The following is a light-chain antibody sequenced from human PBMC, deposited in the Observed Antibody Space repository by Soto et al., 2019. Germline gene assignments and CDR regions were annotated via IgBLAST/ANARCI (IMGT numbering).Light chain of an antibody. J-gene: IGLJ1*01. Sequence: SVLTQPASVSGSPGQSITISCTGTSSDVGGYNFVSWYQQHPYKAPKLMIYEVTNRPSGVSNRFSGSKSGNTASLTISGLQAEDEADYYCSSYGSGSTYVFGTGTKATV. CDR1: SSDVGGYNF. V-gene: IGLV2-14*01. CDR2: EVT. CDR3: SSYGSGSTYV.